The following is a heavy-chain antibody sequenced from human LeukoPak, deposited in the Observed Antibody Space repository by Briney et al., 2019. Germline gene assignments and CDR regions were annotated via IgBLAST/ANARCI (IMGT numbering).Heavy chain of an antibody. V-gene: IGHV3-7*01. J-gene: IGHJ4*02. CDR2: IKEDGSEK. D-gene: IGHD3-3*01. Sequence: GGSLRPSCAASGFTFSRYWMNWVRQTPGKGLEWVANIKEDGSEKNYVDSVKGRFTISRDNTKNSLYLQMNGLTAEDTAVYYCASARFCDYWGQGTLVTVPS. CDR1: GFTFSRYW. CDR3: ASARFCDY.